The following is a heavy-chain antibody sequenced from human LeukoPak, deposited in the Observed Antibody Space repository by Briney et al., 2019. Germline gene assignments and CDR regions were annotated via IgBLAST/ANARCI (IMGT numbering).Heavy chain of an antibody. Sequence: GSLRLSCAASGFTFSSHAMSWVRQPPGKGLEWIGSFYYSGSTNYNPSLKSRVTISVDTSKNQFSLKLSSVTAADTAVYYCVYYYGSGSVEYWGQGTLVTVSS. J-gene: IGHJ4*02. CDR1: GFTFSSHA. CDR2: FYYSGST. V-gene: IGHV4-39*01. CDR3: VYYYGSGSVEY. D-gene: IGHD3-10*01.